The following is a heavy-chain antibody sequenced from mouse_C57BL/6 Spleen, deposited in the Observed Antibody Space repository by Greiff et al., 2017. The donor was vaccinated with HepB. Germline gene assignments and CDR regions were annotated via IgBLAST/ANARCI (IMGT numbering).Heavy chain of an antibody. CDR1: GYTFTSYW. D-gene: IGHD1-1*01. CDR2: INPSNGGT. V-gene: IGHV1-53*01. J-gene: IGHJ4*01. CDR3: ATLPIYYYGSSYAMDY. Sequence: QVQLQQPGTELVKPGASVKLSCKASGYTFTSYWMHWVKQRPGQGLEWIGNINPSNGGTNYNEKFKRKATLTVDKSSSTAYMQLSSLTSEDSAVYYCATLPIYYYGSSYAMDYWGQGTSVTVSS.